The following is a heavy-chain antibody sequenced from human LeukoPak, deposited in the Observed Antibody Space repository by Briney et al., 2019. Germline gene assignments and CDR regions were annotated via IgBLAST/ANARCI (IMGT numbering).Heavy chain of an antibody. CDR3: ARDPLVVVAATYYYYYGMDV. V-gene: IGHV1-18*01. J-gene: IGHJ6*02. CDR1: GYTFTSYG. D-gene: IGHD2-15*01. Sequence: ASVKVSCKASGYTFTSYGISWVRQAPGQGLEWMGWNSAYNGNTNYAQKLQGRVTMTTDTSTSTAYMELRSLRSDDTAVYYCARDPLVVVAATYYYYYGMDVWGQGTTVTVSS. CDR2: NSAYNGNT.